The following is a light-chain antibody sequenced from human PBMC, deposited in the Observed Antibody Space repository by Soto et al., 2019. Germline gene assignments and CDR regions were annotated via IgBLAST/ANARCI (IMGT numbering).Light chain of an antibody. J-gene: IGKJ4*01. V-gene: IGKV3D-20*02. CDR2: RIY. Sequence: ETLLTQSPGTLSLSPGERATLSCRASEALGRNYLAWYQQKPGQAPRLLIHRIYIRAAGIPDRFTGSASGTDFTLTISRLEPEDFAVYYCQQRTNSPLTFGGGTKV. CDR3: QQRTNSPLT. CDR1: EALGRNY.